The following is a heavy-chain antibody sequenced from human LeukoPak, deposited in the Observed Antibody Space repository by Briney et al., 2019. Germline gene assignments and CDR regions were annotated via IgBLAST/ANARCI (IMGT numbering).Heavy chain of an antibody. D-gene: IGHD3-9*01. V-gene: IGHV4-34*01. Sequence: PSETLSLTCAVYGGSFSGYYWSWIRQPPGKGLEWIGEINHSGGTNYNPSLKSRVTISVDTSKNQFSLKLSSVTAADTAVYYCARGRYDILTGYYPPPSYYYYYYMDVWGKGTTVTVSS. CDR1: GGSFSGYY. J-gene: IGHJ6*03. CDR3: ARGRYDILTGYYPPPSYYYYYYMDV. CDR2: INHSGGT.